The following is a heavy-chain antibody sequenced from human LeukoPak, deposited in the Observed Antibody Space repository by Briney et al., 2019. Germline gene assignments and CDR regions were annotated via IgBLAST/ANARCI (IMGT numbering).Heavy chain of an antibody. CDR3: ARGMVRDSSGYYFGDY. V-gene: IGHV1-18*04. D-gene: IGHD3-22*01. CDR1: GNTFTGDY. Sequence: ASVKVSCKASGNTFTGDYLHWVRQAPGQGLEWMGWISAYNGNTNYAQKLQGRVTMTTDTSTSTAYMELRSLRSDDTAVYYCARGMVRDSSGYYFGDYWGQGTLVTVSS. CDR2: ISAYNGNT. J-gene: IGHJ4*02.